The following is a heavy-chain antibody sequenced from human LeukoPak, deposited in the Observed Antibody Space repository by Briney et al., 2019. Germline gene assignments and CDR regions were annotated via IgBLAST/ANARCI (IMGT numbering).Heavy chain of an antibody. CDR2: LNSAGSIT. D-gene: IGHD3-3*01. J-gene: IGHJ4*02. CDR3: ATEQGGLRY. CDR1: GFTFSSYW. V-gene: IGHV3-74*01. Sequence: GGCLRLSCAASGFTFSSYWMDWVRPAPGKGLVWVSRLNSAGSITGYADSVKGRLSISRDNAKSTLYMEMSSLRAEDTAVYFCATEQGGLRYWGQGTLVTVSS.